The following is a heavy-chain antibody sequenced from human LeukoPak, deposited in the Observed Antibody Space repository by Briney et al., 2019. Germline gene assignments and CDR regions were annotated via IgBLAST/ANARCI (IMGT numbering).Heavy chain of an antibody. J-gene: IGHJ4*02. Sequence: SGGSLRLSCAASGFTFSSYAMHWVRQAPGKGLEWVAVISYDGSNKYYADSVKGRFTISRDNSKNTLYLQMNSLRAEDTAVYYCARDYGLYYDSSGYVFDYWGQGTLVTVSS. CDR3: ARDYGLYYDSSGYVFDY. CDR2: ISYDGSNK. D-gene: IGHD3-22*01. V-gene: IGHV3-30*04. CDR1: GFTFSSYA.